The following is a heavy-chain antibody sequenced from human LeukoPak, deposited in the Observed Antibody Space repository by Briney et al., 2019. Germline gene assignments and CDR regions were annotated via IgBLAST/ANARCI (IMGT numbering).Heavy chain of an antibody. Sequence: PGGSLRLSCAASGFTFSSYWMSWVRQAPGKGLEWVSYISTSTIKYVDSVKGRFTISRDNAKNSLYLQMNSLRVEDTAVYYCARIGDYGSSSAFDHWGQGILVTVSS. CDR2: ISTSTI. J-gene: IGHJ4*02. CDR3: ARIGDYGSSSAFDH. CDR1: GFTFSSYW. V-gene: IGHV3-48*01. D-gene: IGHD4/OR15-4a*01.